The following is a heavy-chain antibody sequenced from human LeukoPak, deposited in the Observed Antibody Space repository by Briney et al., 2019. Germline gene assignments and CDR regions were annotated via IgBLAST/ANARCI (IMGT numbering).Heavy chain of an antibody. CDR1: GYTFSSYG. CDR3: SREFPFCGADCFSGVFDI. CDR2: ISVINNANT. D-gene: IGHD2-21*02. V-gene: IGHV1-18*01. Sequence: ASVKVSCKASGYTFSSYGINWVRRAPGQGLEWMGWISVINNANTRYAQNFQGRLTMTIDTSTTTAYMELRSLRSDDTAVYYCSREFPFCGADCFSGVFDIWGQGTMVTVS. J-gene: IGHJ3*02.